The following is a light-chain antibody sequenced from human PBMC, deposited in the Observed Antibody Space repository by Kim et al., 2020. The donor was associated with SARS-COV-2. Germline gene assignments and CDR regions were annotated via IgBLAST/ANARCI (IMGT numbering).Light chain of an antibody. CDR2: GNS. CDR3: QSYDSSLSGWV. CDR1: SSNIGAGYD. J-gene: IGLJ3*02. V-gene: IGLV1-40*01. Sequence: QSVLTQPPSVSGAPGQRVTISCIGSSSNIGAGYDVHWYQQLPRTAPKLLIYGNSNRPSGVPDRFSGSKSGTSASLAITGLQAEDEADYYCQSYDSSLSGWVFGGGTQLTVL.